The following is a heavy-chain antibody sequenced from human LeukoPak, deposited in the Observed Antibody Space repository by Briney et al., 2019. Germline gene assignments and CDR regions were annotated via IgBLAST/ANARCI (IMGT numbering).Heavy chain of an antibody. V-gene: IGHV3-23*01. CDR3: AKVAGYSSSWCFDY. CDR1: GFTFSSYA. Sequence: PGGSLRLSCAVSGFTFSSYAMSWVRQAPGKGLEWVSIISSSGGSTYYADSVKGRFTISRDNSKDTLFLQMNSLRADDTAVYYCAKVAGYSSSWCFDYWGQGTLVTVSS. J-gene: IGHJ4*02. CDR2: ISSSGGST. D-gene: IGHD6-13*01.